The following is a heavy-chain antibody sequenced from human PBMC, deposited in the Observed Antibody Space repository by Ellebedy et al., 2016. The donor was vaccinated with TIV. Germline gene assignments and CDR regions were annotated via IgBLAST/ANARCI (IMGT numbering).Heavy chain of an antibody. D-gene: IGHD2-2*01. J-gene: IGHJ4*02. V-gene: IGHV4-31*03. CDR1: GGSISSSTYY. CDR2: IYYSGTT. Sequence: MPSETLSLTCTVSGGSISSSTYYWSWIRQHPGKGLEWIGYIYYSGTTYYNPSLKSRLSISVDTSKSQFSLKLSSVTAADTAVYYCARRAGVVVPAAYFDYWGQGTLVTVSS. CDR3: ARRAGVVVPAAYFDY.